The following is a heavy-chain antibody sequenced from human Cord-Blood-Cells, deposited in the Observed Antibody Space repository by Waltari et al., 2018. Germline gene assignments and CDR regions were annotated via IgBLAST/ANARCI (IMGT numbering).Heavy chain of an antibody. CDR2: IYYSGST. D-gene: IGHD6-6*01. J-gene: IGHJ4*02. V-gene: IGHV4-39*01. CDR1: GGSISSSSYY. Sequence: QLQLQESGPGLVKPSETLSLTCTVSGGSISSSSYYWGWIRQPPGKGLEWIGSIYYSGSTYYNPSLKSRVTISVDTSKNQFSLKLSSVTAADTAVYYCARLNRSYTRSSSRSDYWGQGTLVTVSS. CDR3: ARLNRSYTRSSSRSDY.